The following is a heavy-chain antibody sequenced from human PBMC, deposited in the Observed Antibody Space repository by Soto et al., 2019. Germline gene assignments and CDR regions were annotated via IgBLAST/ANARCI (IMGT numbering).Heavy chain of an antibody. Sequence: SGPPLVNPPETLTQTCTVSGFSLSNAKMGVSWIRQPPGKALEWLPHFFSNDEKSYRSSLRSRLTISKDTSKSQVVLTMTNMDPVDTATYYCAHQTYGEYDYWGQGTLVTVSS. J-gene: IGHJ4*02. CDR2: FFSNDEK. V-gene: IGHV2-26*01. CDR1: GFSLSNAKMG. D-gene: IGHD4-17*01. CDR3: AHQTYGEYDY.